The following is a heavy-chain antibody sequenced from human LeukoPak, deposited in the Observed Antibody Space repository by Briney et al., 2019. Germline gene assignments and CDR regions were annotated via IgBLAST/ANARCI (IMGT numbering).Heavy chain of an antibody. CDR3: ARPRYSSAWNYFDY. D-gene: IGHD6-19*01. Sequence: SETLSLTCAVSGYPISSGYYWGWIRQPPGKGLEWIGSIYHSGSTYYNPSLKSRVTISVDTSKNQFSLKLSSVTAADTAVYYCARPRYSSAWNYFDYWGQGTLVTVSS. CDR2: IYHSGST. CDR1: GYPISSGYY. V-gene: IGHV4-38-2*01. J-gene: IGHJ4*02.